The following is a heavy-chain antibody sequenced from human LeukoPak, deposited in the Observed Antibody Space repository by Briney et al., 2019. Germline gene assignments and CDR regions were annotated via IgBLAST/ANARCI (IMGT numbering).Heavy chain of an antibody. CDR3: VREPAYTGTWWYPDL. Sequence: GRSLRLSCVASGFTFSNYDMHWVRQAAGKGLEWISAIDPAGNTWYSDSVKGRFTISRENAKSSLFLQMNSLRAADTAVYYCVREPAYTGTWWYPDLWGRGTLVTVSS. D-gene: IGHD3-16*01. CDR1: GFTFSNYD. V-gene: IGHV3-13*01. J-gene: IGHJ2*01. CDR2: IDPAGNT.